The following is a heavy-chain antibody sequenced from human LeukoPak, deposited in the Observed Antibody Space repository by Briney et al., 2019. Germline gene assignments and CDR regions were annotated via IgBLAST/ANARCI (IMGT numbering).Heavy chain of an antibody. Sequence: GGSLRLSCAASGFTFSSYGMHWVRQAPGKGLEWVAVISYDGSNKYYADSVKGRFTISRDNSKNTLYLQMNSLRAEDTAVYYCAKNYYDSSGYLDYWGQGTLVTVSS. CDR1: GFTFSSYG. CDR2: ISYDGSNK. D-gene: IGHD3-22*01. V-gene: IGHV3-30*18. J-gene: IGHJ4*02. CDR3: AKNYYDSSGYLDY.